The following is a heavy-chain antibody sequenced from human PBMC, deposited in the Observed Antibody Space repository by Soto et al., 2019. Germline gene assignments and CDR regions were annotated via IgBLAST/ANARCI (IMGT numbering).Heavy chain of an antibody. D-gene: IGHD4-17*01. V-gene: IGHV3-33*01. CDR3: ARDPDYGYSNFVDY. CDR2: IWYDGSNK. J-gene: IGHJ4*02. CDR1: GFTFSSYG. Sequence: QVQLVESGGGVVQPGRSLRLSCAASGFTFSSYGMHWVRQAPGKGLEWVAVIWYDGSNKYYADSVKGRFTISRDNSKNTLYLQMNSLRAEDTAVYYCARDPDYGYSNFVDYWGQGTLVTVSS.